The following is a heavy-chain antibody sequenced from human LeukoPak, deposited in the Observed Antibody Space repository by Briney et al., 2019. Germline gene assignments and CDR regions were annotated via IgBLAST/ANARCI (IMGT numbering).Heavy chain of an antibody. CDR1: GYSISSGYY. V-gene: IGHV4-38-2*02. CDR2: IYHSGST. Sequence: SETLSLTCTVSGYSISSGYYWGWIRQPPGKGLEWIGSIYHSGSTYYSPSLKSRVTISVDTSKNQFSLKLSSVTAADTAVYYCARDRTSQFDYWGQGTLVIVSS. D-gene: IGHD1-14*01. CDR3: ARDRTSQFDY. J-gene: IGHJ4*02.